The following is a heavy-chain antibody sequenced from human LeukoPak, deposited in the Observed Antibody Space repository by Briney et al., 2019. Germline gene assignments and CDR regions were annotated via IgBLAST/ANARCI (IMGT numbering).Heavy chain of an antibody. Sequence: SETLSLTCAVSDYSVTSAYYWGWIRQFPGKGLEWIGSIFHGETTYYNPSLESRVTISADPSKNQFSLRLTSVTAADTAVYYCARVGSSWYWDDYWGQGTLVTVSS. CDR2: IFHGETT. CDR1: DYSVTSAYY. D-gene: IGHD6-13*01. J-gene: IGHJ4*02. CDR3: ARVGSSWYWDDY. V-gene: IGHV4-38-2*01.